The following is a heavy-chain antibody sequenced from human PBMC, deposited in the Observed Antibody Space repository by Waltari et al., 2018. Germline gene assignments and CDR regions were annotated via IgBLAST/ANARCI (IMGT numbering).Heavy chain of an antibody. J-gene: IGHJ1*01. CDR3: ARGNVGYFQX. CDR1: GGSFTGYY. D-gene: IGHD3-16*01. Sequence: RLQQWGXGLXXPSXTLXLTCXVYGGSFTGYYWNWIRQPPGKGLEWIGEVGHSGGTNYNSSLXSRVAISIDTSKNQFSLXLTSVTAAXTAVYXCARGNVGYFQXWGQGTXVIVSS. V-gene: IGHV4-34*01. CDR2: VGHSGGT.